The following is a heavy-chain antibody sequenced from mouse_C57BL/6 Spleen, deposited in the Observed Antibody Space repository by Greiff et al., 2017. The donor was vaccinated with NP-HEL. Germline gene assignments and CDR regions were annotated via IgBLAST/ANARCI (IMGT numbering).Heavy chain of an antibody. CDR1: GYTFTDYY. CDR3: ARGAVINTVEGYFDV. V-gene: IGHV1-75*01. D-gene: IGHD1-1*01. CDR2: IFTGSGST. Sequence: VQLQQSGPELVKPGASVKISCKASGYTFTDYYINWVKQRPGQGLEWIGWIFTGSGSTYYNEKFKGKATLTVDKSSSTAYMLLSSLTSEDSAVYFCARGAVINTVEGYFDVWGTGTTVTVSS. J-gene: IGHJ1*03.